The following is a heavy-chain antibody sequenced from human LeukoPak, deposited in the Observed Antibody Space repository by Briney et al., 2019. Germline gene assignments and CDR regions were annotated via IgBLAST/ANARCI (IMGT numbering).Heavy chain of an antibody. CDR2: ISSDGSNT. CDR1: GFTFSDYY. D-gene: IGHD2-15*01. Sequence: GGSLRLSCAASGFTFSDYYMSWIRQAPGKGLEWVAFISSDGSNTYYVDSVKGRFTISRDNAKNSLYLQMNSLRAEDTAVYYCARDHRSGPLDFDIWGQGTLVTVSS. J-gene: IGHJ4*02. CDR3: ARDHRSGPLDFDI. V-gene: IGHV3-11*04.